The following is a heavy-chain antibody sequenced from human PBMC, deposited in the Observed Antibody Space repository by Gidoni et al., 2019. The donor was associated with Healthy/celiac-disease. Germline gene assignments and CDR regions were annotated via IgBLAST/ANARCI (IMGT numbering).Heavy chain of an antibody. J-gene: IGHJ4*02. V-gene: IGHV4-34*01. CDR2: INHSGST. CDR3: ARSRLVQDFDY. D-gene: IGHD6-19*01. CDR1: GGSFSGYY. Sequence: QVQLQQWGAGLLKPLETLSLTCAVYGGSFSGYYWSWIRQPPGKGLEWIGEINHSGSTNYNPSLKSRVTISVDTSKNQFSLKLSSVTAADTAVYYCARSRLVQDFDYWGQGTLVTVSS.